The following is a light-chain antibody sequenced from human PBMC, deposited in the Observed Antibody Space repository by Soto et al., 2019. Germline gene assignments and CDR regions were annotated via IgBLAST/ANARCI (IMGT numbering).Light chain of an antibody. CDR3: VQFSHFPRT. Sequence: DIVLTQTPLSSPVTLGQPASISCRSSQNLVHSDGNTYLSWLQQRPGQPPRLLIYQISNRFSGVPDRFSCSGAGTEFTLTINRVEAEDVGIYSCVQFSHFPRTFGQGTKVEIK. CDR2: QIS. J-gene: IGKJ1*01. V-gene: IGKV2-24*01. CDR1: QNLVHSDGNTY.